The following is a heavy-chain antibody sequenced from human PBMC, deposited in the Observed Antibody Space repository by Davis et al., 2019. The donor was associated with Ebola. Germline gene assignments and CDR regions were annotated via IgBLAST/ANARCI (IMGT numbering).Heavy chain of an antibody. J-gene: IGHJ6*02. Sequence: PSETLSLTCAISGDSVSGNSGAWNWIRQSPPRGLEWLGRTYYSSKWFNDYAVSVNGRITINPDTSKNQFSLQLNSVTPEDAAVYYCVRGWGRSGLDVWGQGTTVTVSS. CDR1: GDSVSGNSGA. CDR3: VRGWGRSGLDV. CDR2: TYYSSKWFN. V-gene: IGHV6-1*01. D-gene: IGHD3-16*01.